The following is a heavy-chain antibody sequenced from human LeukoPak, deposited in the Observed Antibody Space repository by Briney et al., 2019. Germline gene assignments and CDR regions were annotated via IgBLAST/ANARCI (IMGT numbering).Heavy chain of an antibody. CDR1: GGSISSYY. V-gene: IGHV4-59*01. D-gene: IGHD3-16*01. Sequence: PSETLSLTCTVSGGSISSYYWSWIRQPPGKGLEWIGYIYYSGSTNYNPSPKSRVTISVDTSKNQFSLKLSSVTAADTAVYFCARERGGSKLSGLYGRDYYYMDVWGKGTTVTVSS. CDR2: IYYSGST. CDR3: ARERGGSKLSGLYGRDYYYMDV. J-gene: IGHJ6*03.